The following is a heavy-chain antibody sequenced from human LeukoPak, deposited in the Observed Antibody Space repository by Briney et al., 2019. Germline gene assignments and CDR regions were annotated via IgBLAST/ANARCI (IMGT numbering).Heavy chain of an antibody. CDR3: ARELRPYSSGWYFEFDY. CDR2: INPNSGGT. D-gene: IGHD6-19*01. Sequence: CASVKFSCKASGYTFTGYYMHWVRQAPGQGVEWMGWINPNSGGTSYAQKVQGWVTMTRDTAISTAYMELSRLRADDTAVYYCARELRPYSSGWYFEFDYWGQGTLVTVSS. CDR1: GYTFTGYY. J-gene: IGHJ4*02. V-gene: IGHV1-2*04.